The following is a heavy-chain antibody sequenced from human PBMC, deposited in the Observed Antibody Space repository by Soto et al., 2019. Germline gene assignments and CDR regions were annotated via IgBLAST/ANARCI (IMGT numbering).Heavy chain of an antibody. V-gene: IGHV1-69*01. D-gene: IGHD3-22*01. Sequence: QVQLVQSGAEVKKPGSSVKVSCKASGGTFSSYAISWVRQAPGQGLEWMGGIIPIFGTANYAQKFQGRVTIPADESTSTAYKELSSLRSEDTAVYYCARREWGDYYDSSGYAVRGDYFDYWGQGTLVTVSS. CDR1: GGTFSSYA. CDR3: ARREWGDYYDSSGYAVRGDYFDY. CDR2: IIPIFGTA. J-gene: IGHJ4*02.